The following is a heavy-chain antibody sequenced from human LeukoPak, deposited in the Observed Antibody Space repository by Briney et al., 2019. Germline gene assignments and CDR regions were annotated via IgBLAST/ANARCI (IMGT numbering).Heavy chain of an antibody. D-gene: IGHD5-12*01. CDR3: ARGPPNRGYSGYVWDY. J-gene: IGHJ4*02. V-gene: IGHV4-34*01. CDR2: INHSGST. Sequence: SETLSLTCAVYGGSFSGYYWSWIRQPPGKGLEWIGEINHSGSTNCNPSLKSRVTISVDTSKNQFSLKLSSVTAADTAVYYCARGPPNRGYSGYVWDYWGQGTLVTVSS. CDR1: GGSFSGYY.